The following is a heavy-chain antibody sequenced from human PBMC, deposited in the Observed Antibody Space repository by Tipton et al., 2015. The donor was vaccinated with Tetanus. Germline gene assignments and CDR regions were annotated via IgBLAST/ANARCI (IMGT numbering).Heavy chain of an antibody. J-gene: IGHJ4*02. D-gene: IGHD3-22*01. V-gene: IGHV4-31*03. CDR1: GGSISSGDFY. CDR2: IYFTGTT. Sequence: GLVKPSETLSLTCTVSGGSISSGDFYWSWIRQHPGKGLEWIGYIYFTGTTYYNPSLESRLTISIDTSKNQFSLELTSVTAADTAVYYCARDSYYSSRWSFADYWGQGTLVTVSS. CDR3: ARDSYYSSRWSFADY.